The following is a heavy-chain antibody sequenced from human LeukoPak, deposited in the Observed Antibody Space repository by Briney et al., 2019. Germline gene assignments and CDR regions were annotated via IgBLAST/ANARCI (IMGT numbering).Heavy chain of an antibody. J-gene: IGHJ4*02. Sequence: GGSLRLSCAASGFTFSSHSMNWVRQAPGKGLEWVSSISSSSSYIYYADSVKGPFTISRDNAKSSLYLQMNSLRAEDTAVYYCARDPVLLWFGAFDYWGQGTLVTVSS. V-gene: IGHV3-21*01. D-gene: IGHD3-10*01. CDR2: ISSSSSYI. CDR1: GFTFSSHS. CDR3: ARDPVLLWFGAFDY.